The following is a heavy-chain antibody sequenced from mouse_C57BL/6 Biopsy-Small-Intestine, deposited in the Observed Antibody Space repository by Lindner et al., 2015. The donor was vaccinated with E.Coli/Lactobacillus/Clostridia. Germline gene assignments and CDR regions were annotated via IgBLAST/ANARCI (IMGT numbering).Heavy chain of an antibody. V-gene: IGHV1-63*01. Sequence: VQLQESGAELVRPGTSVKMSCKAPGYTFTNYWIGWAKQRPGHGLEWIGDIYPGGGYTNYNEKFKGKATLTADKSSSTAYMQFSSLTSEDSAIYYCARGDFFDYWGQGTTLTVSS. CDR3: ARGDFFDY. CDR2: IYPGGGYT. D-gene: IGHD3-3*01. J-gene: IGHJ2*01. CDR1: GYTFTNYW.